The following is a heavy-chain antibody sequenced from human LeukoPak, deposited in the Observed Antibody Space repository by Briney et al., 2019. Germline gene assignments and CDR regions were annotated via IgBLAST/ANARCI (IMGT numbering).Heavy chain of an antibody. CDR1: GGSISSSSYY. CDR2: IYYSGST. D-gene: IGHD1-26*01. V-gene: IGHV4-39*01. CDR3: ARHFTSGSYSPAGY. J-gene: IGHJ4*02. Sequence: SETLSLTCTVSGGSISSSSYYWGWIRQPPGKGLEWIGSIYYSGSTYYNPSLKSRVTISVDTSKNQFSLKLSSVTAAYTAVYYCARHFTSGSYSPAGYWGQGTLVTVSS.